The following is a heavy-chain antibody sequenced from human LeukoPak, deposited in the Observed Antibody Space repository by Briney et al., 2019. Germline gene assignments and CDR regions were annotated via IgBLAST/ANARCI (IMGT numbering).Heavy chain of an antibody. J-gene: IGHJ3*02. V-gene: IGHV4-34*01. D-gene: IGHD6-13*01. Sequence: SETLPLTCAVYGGSFSGYYWSWIRQPPGKGLEWIGEINHSGSTNYNPSLKSRVTISVDTSKNQFSLKLSSVTAADTAVYYCARQKRAAAGSFDIWGQGTMVTVSS. CDR2: INHSGST. CDR3: ARQKRAAAGSFDI. CDR1: GGSFSGYY.